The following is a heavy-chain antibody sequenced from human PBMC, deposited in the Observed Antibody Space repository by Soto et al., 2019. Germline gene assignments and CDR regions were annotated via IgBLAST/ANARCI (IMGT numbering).Heavy chain of an antibody. CDR3: ARSTETTDAALGY. V-gene: IGHV1-2*04. D-gene: IGHD4-17*01. CDR2: INLNSGGI. CDR1: GYTFVGYN. Sequence: GASVKVSCKASGYTFVGYNMHWVRQAPGQGLEWMGWINLNSGGINYAQKFQGWVTMTRDTSISTAYMEVSRLKSDDTAVYYCARSTETTDAALGYWGQGTLVTVSS. J-gene: IGHJ4*02.